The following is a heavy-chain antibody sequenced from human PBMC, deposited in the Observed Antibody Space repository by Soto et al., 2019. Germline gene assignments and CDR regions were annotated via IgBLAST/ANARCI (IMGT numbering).Heavy chain of an antibody. J-gene: IGHJ6*02. CDR3: ARIIATPRNDYSEDMDV. CDR2: IYPGDSDT. V-gene: IGHV5-51*01. CDR1: GYSFTSYW. Sequence: GESLKISCKGSGYSFTSYWIGWVRQMPGKGLEWMGIIYPGDSDTRYSPSFQGQVTISADKSISTAYLQWSSLKASDTAMYYCARIIATPRNDYSEDMDVWGQGTTVTVSS. D-gene: IGHD4-4*01.